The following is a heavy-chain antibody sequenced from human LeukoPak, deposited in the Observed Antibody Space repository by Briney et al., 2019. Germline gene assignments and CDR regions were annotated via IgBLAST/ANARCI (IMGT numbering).Heavy chain of an antibody. CDR1: GYTFSNYA. V-gene: IGHV1-18*01. CDR2: ISSNNDTT. J-gene: IGHJ6*03. CDR3: ARATGTTWSYYYYYMDV. D-gene: IGHD1-1*01. Sequence: ASVKVSCKASGYTFSNYAFTWVRQAPGQGFEWLGWISSNNDTTNYAQKLQGRVTMTTDTSTSTAYMELRSLRSEDTAVYYCARATGTTWSYYYYYMDVWGKGTTVTISS.